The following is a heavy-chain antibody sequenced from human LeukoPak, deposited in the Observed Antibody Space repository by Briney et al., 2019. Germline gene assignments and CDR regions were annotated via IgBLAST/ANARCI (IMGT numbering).Heavy chain of an antibody. Sequence: SVKVSCKASGGTFSSYAISWVRQAPGQGLEWMGGIIPIFGTANYAQKFQGSVTITTDESTSTAYMELSSLRSEDTAVYYCARSMGYSYGYDWFDPWGQGTLVTVSS. CDR2: IIPIFGTA. D-gene: IGHD5-18*01. V-gene: IGHV1-69*05. J-gene: IGHJ5*02. CDR3: ARSMGYSYGYDWFDP. CDR1: GGTFSSYA.